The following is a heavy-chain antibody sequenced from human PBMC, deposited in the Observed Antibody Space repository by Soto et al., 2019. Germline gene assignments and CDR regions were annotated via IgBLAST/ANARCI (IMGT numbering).Heavy chain of an antibody. V-gene: IGHV3-74*01. CDR3: AMGLRGYYDILTGYYKGDAFDI. D-gene: IGHD3-9*01. J-gene: IGHJ3*02. CDR1: GGNFSSYW. CDR2: INSDGSST. Sequence: GGSLRLSCTASGGNFSSYWMHWVRHAPGKGLVWVSRINSDGSSTSYADSVKGRFTISRDNAKNTLYLQMNSLRAEDTAVYYCAMGLRGYYDILTGYYKGDAFDIWGQGTMVTVSS.